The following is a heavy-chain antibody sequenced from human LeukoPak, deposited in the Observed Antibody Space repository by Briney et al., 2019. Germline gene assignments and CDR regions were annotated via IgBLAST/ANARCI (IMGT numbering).Heavy chain of an antibody. J-gene: IGHJ4*02. CDR3: TRDQVNPFDY. CDR1: GFIVSSNY. D-gene: IGHD2-21*01. V-gene: IGHV3-53*04. Sequence: PGGSLRLSCAASGFIVSSNYMSWVRQAPGKGLEWVSVIYSGGSTYYPDSVKGRFTISRHNSKDTLYLQMNSLRPEDTAVYYCTRDQVNPFDYWGQGTLVTVSS. CDR2: IYSGGST.